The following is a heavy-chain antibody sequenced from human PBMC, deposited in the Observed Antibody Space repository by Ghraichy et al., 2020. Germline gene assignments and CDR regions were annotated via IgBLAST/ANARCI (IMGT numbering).Heavy chain of an antibody. CDR2: IKTDGTTT. J-gene: IGHJ6*02. Sequence: GGSLRLSCAASGFTLSGYWMRWVRKLPGKGLVWVSHIKTDGTTTNYADSVKGRFTISRDNAKNTLYLQMSSLRDEDTAVYYCASGYNHAMDGWGQGITVTVSS. V-gene: IGHV3-74*01. CDR3: ASGYNHAMDG. CDR1: GFTLSGYW.